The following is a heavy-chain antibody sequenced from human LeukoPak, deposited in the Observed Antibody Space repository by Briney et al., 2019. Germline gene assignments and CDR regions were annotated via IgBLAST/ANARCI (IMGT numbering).Heavy chain of an antibody. D-gene: IGHD5-18*01. V-gene: IGHV1-69*05. CDR2: IIPIFATP. CDR1: GGTFSSYA. Sequence: SVKVSCKASGGTFSSYAFCWVRQAPGQGLEWMGGIIPIFATPNYAQKFQGRVTITTDESTSTAYMELSSLRSEDTAVYYCATERGGYSYGFYWGQGSLVIVSS. J-gene: IGHJ4*02. CDR3: ATERGGYSYGFY.